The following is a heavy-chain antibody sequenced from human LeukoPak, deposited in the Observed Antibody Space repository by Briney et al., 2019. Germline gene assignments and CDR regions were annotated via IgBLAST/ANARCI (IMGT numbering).Heavy chain of an antibody. Sequence: SVKVSCKASGGTFSSYAISWVRQAPGQGLEWMGGIIPILGIANYAQKFQGRVTITADKSTSTAYMELSSLRSEDTAVYYCASRESYYYDSSGGFDYWGQGTLVTVSS. V-gene: IGHV1-69*10. CDR1: GGTFSSYA. CDR3: ASRESYYYDSSGGFDY. J-gene: IGHJ4*02. D-gene: IGHD3-22*01. CDR2: IIPILGIA.